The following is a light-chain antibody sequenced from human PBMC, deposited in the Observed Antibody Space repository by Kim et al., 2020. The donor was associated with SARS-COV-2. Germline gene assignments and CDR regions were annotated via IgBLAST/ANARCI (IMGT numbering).Light chain of an antibody. CDR2: DKD. Sequence: GQKVRITGKGDSLRRNYASWYQQKPGQAPVLVIFDKDSRPSGIPDRFSGSSSGNTASLTITGAHAADEADYYCQSRDRDSTGNLYVFGPGTKVTVL. J-gene: IGLJ1*01. V-gene: IGLV3-19*01. CDR1: SLRRNY. CDR3: QSRDRDSTGNLYV.